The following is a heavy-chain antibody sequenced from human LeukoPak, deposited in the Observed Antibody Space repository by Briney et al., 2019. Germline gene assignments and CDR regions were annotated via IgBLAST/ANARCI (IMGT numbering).Heavy chain of an antibody. CDR1: GGSISSSY. Sequence: SETLSLTCTVSGGSISSSYWSWIRQPPGKGLEWIGYIYYSGSTNYNPSLKSRVTMSVDTSKNQFSLKLDSVTAADTAVYYCARVRRVFEPDYWGQGTLVTVSS. V-gene: IGHV4-59*12. CDR3: ARVRRVFEPDY. CDR2: IYYSGST. J-gene: IGHJ4*02.